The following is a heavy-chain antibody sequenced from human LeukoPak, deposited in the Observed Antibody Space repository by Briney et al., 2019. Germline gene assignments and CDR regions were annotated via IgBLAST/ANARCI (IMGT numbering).Heavy chain of an antibody. CDR1: GGSFSGYY. Sequence: SSETLSLTCAVYGGSFSGYYWSWIRQPPGKGLEWIGEINHSGSTNYNPSLKSRVTISVDTSKNQFSLKLSSVTAADTAVYYCARRPAIAVAGTVDYWGQGTLVTVSS. CDR3: ARRPAIAVAGTVDY. CDR2: INHSGST. V-gene: IGHV4-34*01. D-gene: IGHD6-19*01. J-gene: IGHJ4*02.